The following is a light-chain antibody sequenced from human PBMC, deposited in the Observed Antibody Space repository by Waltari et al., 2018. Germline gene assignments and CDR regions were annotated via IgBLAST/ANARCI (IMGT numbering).Light chain of an antibody. V-gene: IGKV3-20*01. J-gene: IGKJ4*01. CDR1: QTITGSW. Sequence: EIVLTQSPGTXSVSPGERVTVSCRASQTITGSWLTWYHQKPGQAPRILIYGASNRAPGIPDRFSGSGSGTDFTLTISRLEPEDSAVYYCQQYDGSVVTFGGGTKVEIK. CDR2: GAS. CDR3: QQYDGSVVT.